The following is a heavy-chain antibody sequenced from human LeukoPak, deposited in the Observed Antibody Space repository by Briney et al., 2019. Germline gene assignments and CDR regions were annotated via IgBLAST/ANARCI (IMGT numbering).Heavy chain of an antibody. J-gene: IGHJ4*02. CDR2: IWYDGSNK. CDR3: ARGGPEWPLDY. D-gene: IGHD3-3*01. V-gene: IGHV3-33*01. CDR1: RFSFSSYG. Sequence: GGSLRLSCAASRFSFSSYGMPWVRQAPGKGLEWVAVIWYDGSNKYYAASVKGRFTISRDNSKSTLYLQMNSLRAEDTAVYYCARGGPEWPLDYWGQGTLVTVSS.